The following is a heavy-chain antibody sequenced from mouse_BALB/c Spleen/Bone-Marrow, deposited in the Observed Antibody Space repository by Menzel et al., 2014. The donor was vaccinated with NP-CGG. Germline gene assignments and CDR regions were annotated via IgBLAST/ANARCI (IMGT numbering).Heavy chain of an antibody. J-gene: IGHJ2*01. CDR2: INPESSTI. CDR3: ARLGYSGYFVD. D-gene: IGHD2-3*01. Sequence: EVKLMESGGGLVQPGGSLKLSCAASGFDFXRYWMSWVRQVPGKGLEWIGEINPESSTINYTPSLKDKFIISRDNAKNTLYLQMSKVRSEDTALYYCARLGYSGYFVDWGQGTTLTVSS. CDR1: GFDFXRYW. V-gene: IGHV4-1*02.